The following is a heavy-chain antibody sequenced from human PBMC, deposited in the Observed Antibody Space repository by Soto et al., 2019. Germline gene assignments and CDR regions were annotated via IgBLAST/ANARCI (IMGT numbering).Heavy chain of an antibody. CDR3: AKDLGEITFGGVIVSAFDI. J-gene: IGHJ3*02. D-gene: IGHD3-16*02. Sequence: EVELLESGGGLVQPGGSLRLSCTASGFTFSSYAMSWVRQAPGKGLEWVSAISGSGGSTYYADSGKGRFTISRDNSKNTLYLQMNSLRAEDTAVYYCAKDLGEITFGGVIVSAFDIWGQGTMVTVSS. V-gene: IGHV3-23*01. CDR2: ISGSGGST. CDR1: GFTFSSYA.